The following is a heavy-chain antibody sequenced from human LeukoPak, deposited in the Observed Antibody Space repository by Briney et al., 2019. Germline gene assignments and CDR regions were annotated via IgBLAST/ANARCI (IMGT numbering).Heavy chain of an antibody. CDR1: GGSISSYY. Sequence: SETLSLTRTVSGGSISSYYWSWIRQPPGKGLEWIGYIYYTGTTNYNPSLTSRVTISVDTSKNQFSLKLSSVTAADTAVYYCSTSRDAYNRFDSWGQGTLVTVSS. CDR3: STSRDAYNRFDS. J-gene: IGHJ4*02. V-gene: IGHV4-59*01. CDR2: IYYTGTT. D-gene: IGHD5-24*01.